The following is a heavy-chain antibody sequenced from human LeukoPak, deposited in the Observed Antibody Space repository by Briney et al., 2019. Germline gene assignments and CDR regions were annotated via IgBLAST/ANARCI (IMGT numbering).Heavy chain of an antibody. V-gene: IGHV4-59*11. CDR1: SGSISSHY. Sequence: PSETLSLTCTVSSGSISSHYWSWIRQPPGKGLEWIGYIYYSGSTNYNSSLKSRVTISVDTSKNQFSLKLSSVTAADTAVYYCARVKGDRRFYYYYMDVWGKGTTVTVSS. J-gene: IGHJ6*03. CDR2: IYYSGST. D-gene: IGHD3-16*01. CDR3: ARVKGDRRFYYYYMDV.